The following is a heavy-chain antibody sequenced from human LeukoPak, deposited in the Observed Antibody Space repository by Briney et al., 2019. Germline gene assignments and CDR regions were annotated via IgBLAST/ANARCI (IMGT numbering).Heavy chain of an antibody. CDR2: ISAYNGNT. CDR3: ARDRRPRVAAADY. Sequence: ASVKVSCKASGYTFTSYGFSWVRQAPGQGLEWMGWISAYNGNTNYAQKLQGRVTMTRDTSISTAYMELSRLRSDDTAVYYCARDRRPRVAAADYWGQGTLVTVSS. V-gene: IGHV1-18*01. CDR1: GYTFTSYG. J-gene: IGHJ4*02. D-gene: IGHD6-13*01.